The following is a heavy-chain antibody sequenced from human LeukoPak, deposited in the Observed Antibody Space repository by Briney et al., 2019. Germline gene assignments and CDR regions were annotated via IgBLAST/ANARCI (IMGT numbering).Heavy chain of an antibody. D-gene: IGHD2-2*01. Sequence: PSETLSLTCTVSGVSISRYYWSWIRQPPGKGLEWIGYMYNSGSTNYNPSLKSRVTISVDMSKTAFSLKLRSVTAADTAVYYCARLTPDCSSTSCDYYYHGMDVWGQGTTVTVSS. CDR3: ARLTPDCSSTSCDYYYHGMDV. CDR1: GVSISRYY. V-gene: IGHV4-59*08. J-gene: IGHJ6*02. CDR2: MYNSGST.